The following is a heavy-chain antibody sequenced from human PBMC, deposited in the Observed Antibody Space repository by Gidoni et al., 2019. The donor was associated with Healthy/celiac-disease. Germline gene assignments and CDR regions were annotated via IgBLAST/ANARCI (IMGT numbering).Heavy chain of an antibody. CDR1: GFTFSSYG. Sequence: QVQLVESGGGVVQPGRSLRLSCAASGFTFSSYGMHWVRQAPGKGLEWVAVIWYDGSNKYYADSVKGRVTISRDNSKNTLYLQMNSLRAEDTAVYYCARDYPSQHYGMDVWGQGTTVTVSS. D-gene: IGHD5-18*01. V-gene: IGHV3-33*01. CDR2: IWYDGSNK. CDR3: ARDYPSQHYGMDV. J-gene: IGHJ6*02.